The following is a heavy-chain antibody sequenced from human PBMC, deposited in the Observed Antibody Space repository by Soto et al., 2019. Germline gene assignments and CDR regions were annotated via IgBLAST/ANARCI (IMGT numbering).Heavy chain of an antibody. CDR2: VNSDGSIT. V-gene: IGHV3-74*01. D-gene: IGHD5-18*01. CDR3: TRDQRYSSAV. Sequence: QPVGSLRLSCAASGFDFTNSWMHWVRQAPGKGLVWVSHVNSDGSITTYADSVKGRFTISRDNAKNTVYLQMNSLRVEDTAVYYCTRDQRYSSAVWGQRTLVTVSS. CDR1: GFDFTNSW. J-gene: IGHJ4*02.